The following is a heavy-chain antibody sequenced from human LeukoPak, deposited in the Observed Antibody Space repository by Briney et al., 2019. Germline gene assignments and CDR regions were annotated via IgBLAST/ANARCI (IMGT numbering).Heavy chain of an antibody. CDR1: GGSISSSSYY. Sequence: QSSETLSLTCTVSGGSISSSSYYWGWIRQPPGKGLEWIGSIYYSGSTYYNPSLKSRVTISVDTSKNQFSLKLSSVTAADTAVYYCARLRYYFDYWGQGTLVTASS. J-gene: IGHJ4*02. CDR2: IYYSGST. V-gene: IGHV4-39*01. CDR3: ARLRYYFDY.